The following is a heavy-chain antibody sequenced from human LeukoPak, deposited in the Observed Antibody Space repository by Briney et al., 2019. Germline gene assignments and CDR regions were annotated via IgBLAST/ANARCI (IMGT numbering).Heavy chain of an antibody. CDR3: ARDRNYYDSSGYYPDAFDI. D-gene: IGHD3-22*01. Sequence: SQTLSLTSSVSAGSIIIVGYYSSSIRHHPENFLEWVGYIYYSWSTYYNPSLKSRVTISVDTSKNHFSLKLSSVTPADTAVYYCARDRNYYDSSGYYPDAFDIWGQGTMVTVSS. CDR2: IYYSWST. CDR1: AGSIIIVGYY. J-gene: IGHJ3*02. V-gene: IGHV4-31*02.